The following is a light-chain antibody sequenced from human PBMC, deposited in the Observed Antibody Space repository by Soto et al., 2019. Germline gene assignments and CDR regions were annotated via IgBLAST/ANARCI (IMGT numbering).Light chain of an antibody. CDR2: EVS. J-gene: IGLJ3*02. CDR3: SSYTGRKAWV. Sequence: QSALTQPASVSGSPGQSITISCTGASSDVGGFDYVSWSQQHPGKAPKLLIYEVSNRPSGVSNRFYASKSGNTASLTISGLQPEDEADYYCSSYTGRKAWVFGGGTKVTVL. CDR1: SSDVGGFDY. V-gene: IGLV2-14*01.